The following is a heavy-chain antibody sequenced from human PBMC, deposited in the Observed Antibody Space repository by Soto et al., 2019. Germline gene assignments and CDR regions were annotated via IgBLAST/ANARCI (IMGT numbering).Heavy chain of an antibody. J-gene: IGHJ4*02. D-gene: IGHD3-22*01. CDR3: ARDPDSSGYYYFDY. Sequence: EVQLVESGGGLVQPGGSLRLSCEAPGLTFSSYAMPWVGQAPGKGREYVSAISSYGGSTYYANSVKGRFTISRDNSKNTLYLQMGSLRAEDMAVYYCARDPDSSGYYYFDYWGQGTLVTVSS. CDR1: GLTFSSYA. V-gene: IGHV3-64*01. CDR2: ISSYGGST.